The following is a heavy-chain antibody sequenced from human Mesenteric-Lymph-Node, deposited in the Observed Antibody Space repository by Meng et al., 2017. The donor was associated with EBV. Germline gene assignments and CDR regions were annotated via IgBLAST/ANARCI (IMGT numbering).Heavy chain of an antibody. Sequence: QVQLQQWGARLLKPSETLSLTCAVYGGSFSNHYWSWIRQPPGKGLEWIGEINHSGSTSYNPSLKSRVTISVDTAKNQFSLKMSSVTAADTAVYYCARLIVGSLSTFDYWGQGALVAVSS. CDR1: GGSFSNHY. V-gene: IGHV4-34*01. D-gene: IGHD1-26*01. CDR2: INHSGST. J-gene: IGHJ4*02. CDR3: ARLIVGSLSTFDY.